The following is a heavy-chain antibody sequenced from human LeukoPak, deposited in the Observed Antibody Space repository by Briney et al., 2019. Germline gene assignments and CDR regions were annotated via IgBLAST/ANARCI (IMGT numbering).Heavy chain of an antibody. CDR1: GGSFSGYY. Sequence: PSETLSLTCAVYGGSFSGYYWSWIRQPPGKGLEWIGEINHSGSTNYNPSLKSRVTISVDTSENQFSLKLSSVTAADTAVYYCARHARRAGHIVVVPAARAFDYWGQGTLVTVSS. D-gene: IGHD2-2*01. CDR3: ARHARRAGHIVVVPAARAFDY. CDR2: INHSGST. V-gene: IGHV4-34*01. J-gene: IGHJ4*02.